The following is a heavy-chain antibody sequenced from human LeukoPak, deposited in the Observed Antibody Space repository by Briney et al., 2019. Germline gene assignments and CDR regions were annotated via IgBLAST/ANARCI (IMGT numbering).Heavy chain of an antibody. CDR3: ASDILTGHHP. CDR2: ISGSGGVT. D-gene: IGHD3-9*01. Sequence: PGGSLRLSCVVTGLTFRNYAMSWVRQAPGKGPEWVSDISGSGGVTHYADSVKGRFSISRDNSKNTLYLQMSSLRAEDTAVYYCASDILTGHHPWGQGTLVTVSS. J-gene: IGHJ5*02. V-gene: IGHV3-23*01. CDR1: GLTFRNYA.